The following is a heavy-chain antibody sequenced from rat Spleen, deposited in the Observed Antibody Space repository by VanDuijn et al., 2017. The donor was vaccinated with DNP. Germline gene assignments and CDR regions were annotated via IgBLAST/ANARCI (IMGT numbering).Heavy chain of an antibody. V-gene: IGHV5-46*01. CDR1: GFTFSSFP. J-gene: IGHJ2*01. CDR3: ARHNDFGGGRWDY. Sequence: EVQLVESGGGLVQPGRSMKLSCAASGFTFSSFPMAWVRQAPAKGLEWVATISTSGGSTYYRDSVKGRFTVSRDNGKSVLYLQMDSLRSEDTATYYCARHNDFGGGRWDYWGQGVIVTVSS. D-gene: IGHD4-3*01. CDR2: ISTSGGST.